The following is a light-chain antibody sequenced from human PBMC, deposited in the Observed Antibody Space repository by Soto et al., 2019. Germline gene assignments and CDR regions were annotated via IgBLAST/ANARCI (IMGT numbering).Light chain of an antibody. CDR3: MQALQTPFT. CDR2: LGS. V-gene: IGKV2-28*01. Sequence: DIVMTQSPLSLPVTPGEPASISCRSSQSLLHSNGYNYLDWYLQKPGQSPQLLIYLGSNRASRVPDRLRGSGAGTDFTMKISRVEAEDIGAYYCMQALQTPFTFGGGTKVEIK. CDR1: QSLLHSNGYNY. J-gene: IGKJ4*01.